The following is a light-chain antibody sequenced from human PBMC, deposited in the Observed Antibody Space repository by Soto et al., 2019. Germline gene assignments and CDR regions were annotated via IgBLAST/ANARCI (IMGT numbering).Light chain of an antibody. Sequence: DIQMTQSPSSLSASVGDRVTITCRASQGIDHSVARSQQKPGKVPNLLIYSASTLQSGVPSRFSGSGSGTAFTLTITSLPPEDVATYYCQEHYSGPQVAFGPGTKVDV. J-gene: IGKJ3*01. CDR2: SAS. CDR1: QGIDHS. CDR3: QEHYSGPQVA. V-gene: IGKV1-27*01.